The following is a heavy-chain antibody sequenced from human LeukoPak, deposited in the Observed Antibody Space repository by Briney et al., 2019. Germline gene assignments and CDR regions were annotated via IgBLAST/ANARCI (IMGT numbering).Heavy chain of an antibody. CDR2: ISGGGNT. Sequence: GGSLRLSCAASRFTVSSNYMNWVRQAPGKGLEWVSFISGGGNTYYADSVKGRFTISRDSSKNTLYLQMNNLRAEDTAVYYCARGYTDSENYFDPWGQGTLVTVSS. CDR3: ARGYTDSENYFDP. CDR1: RFTVSSNY. J-gene: IGHJ5*02. D-gene: IGHD1-7*01. V-gene: IGHV3-53*01.